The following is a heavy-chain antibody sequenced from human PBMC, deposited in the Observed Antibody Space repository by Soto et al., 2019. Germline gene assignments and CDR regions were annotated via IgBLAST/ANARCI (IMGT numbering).Heavy chain of an antibody. CDR2: INHSGST. D-gene: IGHD6-19*01. CDR1: GGSFSGYY. V-gene: IGHV4-34*01. Sequence: QVQLQQWGAGLLKPSETLSLTCAVYGGSFSGYYWSWIRQPPGKGLEWIGEINHSGSTNYNPSLKRRVTISVDTSKNQCSLKLSSVTAADTAVYYCARGWSGWRVWLDYWGQGTLVTVSS. J-gene: IGHJ4*02. CDR3: ARGWSGWRVWLDY.